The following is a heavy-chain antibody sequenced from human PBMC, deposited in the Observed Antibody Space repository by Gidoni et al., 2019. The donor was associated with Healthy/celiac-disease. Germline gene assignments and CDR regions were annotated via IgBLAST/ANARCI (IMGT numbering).Heavy chain of an antibody. Sequence: QVQLVQSGAEVKKPGASVKVSCKASGYTFTSYYMHWVRQAPGQGLEWMGIINPSGGSTSYAQKFQGRVTMTRDTSTSTVYMELSSLRSEDTAVYYCARDTVTYYYYYYGMDVWGQGTTVTVSS. CDR2: INPSGGST. D-gene: IGHD4-4*01. J-gene: IGHJ6*02. CDR1: GYTFTSYY. V-gene: IGHV1-46*01. CDR3: ARDTVTYYYYYYGMDV.